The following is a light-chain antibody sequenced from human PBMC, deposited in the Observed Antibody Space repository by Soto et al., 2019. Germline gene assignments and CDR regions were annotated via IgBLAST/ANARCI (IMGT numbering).Light chain of an antibody. J-gene: IGLJ3*02. CDR2: DVT. Sequence: QSALTQPRSVSGSPGQSVTISCTGTSSDVGSYNSVSWYQLHPGKAPKLIIHDVTKRPSGVPDRFSGSKSGNTASLTISGLQSEDEADYYCSSYAGTYSFLWFGGVTKLTVL. CDR3: SSYAGTYSFLW. CDR1: SSDVGSYNS. V-gene: IGLV2-11*01.